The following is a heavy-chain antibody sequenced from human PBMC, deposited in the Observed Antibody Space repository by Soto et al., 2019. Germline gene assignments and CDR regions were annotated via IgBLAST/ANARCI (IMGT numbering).Heavy chain of an antibody. V-gene: IGHV4-59*08. Sequence: SETLSLTCTVSGGSISSYYWSWIRQPPGKGLEWIGYIYYSGSTNYNPSLKSRVTISVDTSKNQFSLKLSSVTAADTAVYYCARHWAYSGYPNWFDPWGQATLVTVS. CDR2: IYYSGST. J-gene: IGHJ5*02. CDR1: GGSISSYY. CDR3: ARHWAYSGYPNWFDP. D-gene: IGHD5-12*01.